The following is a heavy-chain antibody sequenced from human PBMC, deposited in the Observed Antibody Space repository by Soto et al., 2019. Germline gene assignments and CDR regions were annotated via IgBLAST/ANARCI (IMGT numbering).Heavy chain of an antibody. CDR3: ARVFPGRPMDLFDY. V-gene: IGHV4-59*01. D-gene: IGHD3-10*01. Sequence: SETLSLTCTVSGGSISSYYWSWIRQPPGKGLEWIGYIYYSGSTNYNPSIKSRVTISVDTSKNQFSLKLSSVTAADAVVYFCARVFPGRPMDLFDYWGQGTLVTVSS. J-gene: IGHJ4*02. CDR2: IYYSGST. CDR1: GGSISSYY.